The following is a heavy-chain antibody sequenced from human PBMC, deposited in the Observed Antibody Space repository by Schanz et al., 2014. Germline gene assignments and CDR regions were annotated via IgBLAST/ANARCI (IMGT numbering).Heavy chain of an antibody. CDR2: FSWNRGSV. Sequence: EVQLVESGGGLVQPGRSLRLSCAASGFTFDNYAMHWVRQAPGKGLEWVSSFSWNRGSVAYADSVKGRFTISRDDAKNSLFLQMNSLRAEDTALYYCAKDRQTTVNRVGYYYGIDVWGQGTTVTVSS. D-gene: IGHD4-4*01. J-gene: IGHJ6*02. V-gene: IGHV3-9*01. CDR3: AKDRQTTVNRVGYYYGIDV. CDR1: GFTFDNYA.